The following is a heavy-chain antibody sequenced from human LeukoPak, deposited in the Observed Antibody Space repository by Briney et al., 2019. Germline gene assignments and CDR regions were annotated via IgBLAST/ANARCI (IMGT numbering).Heavy chain of an antibody. J-gene: IGHJ4*02. D-gene: IGHD2-2*01. CDR2: IHPNSGAA. V-gene: IGHV1-2*02. CDR3: ARVVVGALSPNFDY. Sequence: ASVKVSCKASGYTFSGYYMRWVRQAPGQGLEWMGWIHPNSGAATYAQRFQGRVTMTRDTSISTAYMELSSLGSDDTAVYYCARVVVGALSPNFDYWGQGTLVTVSS. CDR1: GYTFSGYY.